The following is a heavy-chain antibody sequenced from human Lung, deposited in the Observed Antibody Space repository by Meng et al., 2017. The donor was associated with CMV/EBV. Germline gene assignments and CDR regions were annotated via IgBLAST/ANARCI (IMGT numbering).Heavy chain of an antibody. V-gene: IGHV3-23*01. Sequence: GGSLRLXCAASGFPFSSYAMSWVRQAPGKGLEWVSAISGGGDGTYNADSVRGRFTISRDESKNTVYLQMSSLRAEDTAVYYCAKGPLRSGSYPSYFDYWGQGALVTVSS. D-gene: IGHD1-26*01. CDR3: AKGPLRSGSYPSYFDY. CDR2: ISGGGDGT. J-gene: IGHJ4*02. CDR1: GFPFSSYA.